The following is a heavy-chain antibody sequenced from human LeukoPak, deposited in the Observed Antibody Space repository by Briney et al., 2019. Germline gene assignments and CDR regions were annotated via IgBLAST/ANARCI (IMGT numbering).Heavy chain of an antibody. V-gene: IGHV4-59*08. CDR1: GGSISSYY. Sequence: KPSETLSLTCTVSGGSISSYYWSWIRQPPGKGLEWIGYIYYSGSTNYNPFLKSRVTISVDTSKNQFSLKLSSVTAADTAVYYCARLTYYYDSSGYPPAFDIWGQGTMVTVSS. CDR2: IYYSGST. CDR3: ARLTYYYDSSGYPPAFDI. J-gene: IGHJ3*02. D-gene: IGHD3-22*01.